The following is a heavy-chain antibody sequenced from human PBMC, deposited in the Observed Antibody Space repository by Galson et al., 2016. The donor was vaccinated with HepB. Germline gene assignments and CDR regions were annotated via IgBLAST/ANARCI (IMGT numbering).Heavy chain of an antibody. Sequence: SVKLSCTASGYTFTSYTLSWVRQAPGQGLEYMGCISPYNGNTNYAQKFQDRVTMTTDTPTSTVYMELRSLTSDDTAVYYCARVDRDVGLHWGQGTLVTVSS. J-gene: IGHJ4*02. V-gene: IGHV1-18*01. CDR3: ARVDRDVGLH. D-gene: IGHD1-14*01. CDR2: ISPYNGNT. CDR1: GYTFTSYT.